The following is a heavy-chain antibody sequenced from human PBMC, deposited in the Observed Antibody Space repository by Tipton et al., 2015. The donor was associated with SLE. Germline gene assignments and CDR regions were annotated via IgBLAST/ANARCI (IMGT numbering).Heavy chain of an antibody. V-gene: IGHV4-61*01. D-gene: IGHD6-6*01. Sequence: LRLSCTVSGGSVSSGSYYWSWIRQPPGKGLEWIGYIYYSGSTNYNPSLKSRVTISVDTSKNQFSLKLSSVTAADTAVYYCASWGAARRGGAFDIWGQGTMVTVSS. J-gene: IGHJ3*02. CDR2: IYYSGST. CDR3: ASWGAARRGGAFDI. CDR1: GGSVSSGSYY.